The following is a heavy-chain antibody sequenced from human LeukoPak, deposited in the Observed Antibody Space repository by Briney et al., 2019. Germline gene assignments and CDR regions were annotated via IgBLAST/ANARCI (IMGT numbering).Heavy chain of an antibody. Sequence: ASVKVSCKVSGYTLTELSMHWVRQAPGKGLEWMGGFDPEDGETIYAQKFQGRVTMTEDTSTDTAYMELSSLRSEDTAVYYCATFPAQYSSSWYYFDYRGQGTLVTVSS. J-gene: IGHJ4*02. CDR1: GYTLTELS. D-gene: IGHD6-13*01. V-gene: IGHV1-24*01. CDR2: FDPEDGET. CDR3: ATFPAQYSSSWYYFDY.